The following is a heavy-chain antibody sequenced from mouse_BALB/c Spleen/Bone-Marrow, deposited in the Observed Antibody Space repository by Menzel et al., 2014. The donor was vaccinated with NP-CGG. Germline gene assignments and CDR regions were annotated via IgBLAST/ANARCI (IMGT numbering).Heavy chain of an antibody. Sequence: EVKLEESGGGLVQPGGSLKLSCAASGFTFSSYTMSWVRQTPEKRLDWVAYISNGGGSTYYPDTVEGRFTISRDNAKNTLYLQMSSLKSEDTAMYYCARGNGFAYWGQGTLVTVSA. CDR1: GFTFSSYT. CDR2: ISNGGGST. CDR3: ARGNGFAY. V-gene: IGHV5-12-2*01. J-gene: IGHJ3*01.